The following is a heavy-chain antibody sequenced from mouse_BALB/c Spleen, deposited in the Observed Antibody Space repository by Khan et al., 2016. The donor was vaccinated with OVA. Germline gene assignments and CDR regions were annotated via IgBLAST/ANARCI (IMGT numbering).Heavy chain of an antibody. V-gene: IGHV5-6-3*01. J-gene: IGHJ2*01. CDR2: INSNGGST. Sequence: EVALVESGGGLVQPGGSLKLSCAASGFTFSSYGMSWVRQTPDKRLELVATINSNGGSTYYTDSVKGRFTISRDNAKNTLYLQMSSLKSEDTAMYYCARMARTINWGQGTTLTVSS. CDR3: ARMARTIN. CDR1: GFTFSSYG.